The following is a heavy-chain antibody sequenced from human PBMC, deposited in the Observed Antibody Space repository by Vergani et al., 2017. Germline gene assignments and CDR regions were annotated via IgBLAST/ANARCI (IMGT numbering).Heavy chain of an antibody. CDR2: INHSGST. CDR3: ARGGSIFGVFIVPLDY. CDR1: GGSFSGYY. J-gene: IGHJ4*02. D-gene: IGHD3-3*01. V-gene: IGHV4-34*01. Sequence: QVQLQQWGAGLLKPSETLSLTCAVYGGSFSGYYWSWIRQPPGKGLEWIGEINHSGSTNYNPSLKSRVTISVDTSKNQFSLKLSSVTAADTAVYYCARGGSIFGVFIVPLDYWGQGTLVTVSS.